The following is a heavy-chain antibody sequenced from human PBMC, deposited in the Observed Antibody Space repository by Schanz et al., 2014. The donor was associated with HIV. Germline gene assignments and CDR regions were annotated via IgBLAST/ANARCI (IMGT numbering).Heavy chain of an antibody. J-gene: IGHJ4*02. D-gene: IGHD3-10*01. CDR1: GFSFSTYG. Sequence: VQLVESGGGVVQPGRSLRLSCAASGFSFSTYGMHWVRQAPGKGLEWVAVIWYDGNSKYYADSVKGRFTISRDNAKNSLSLQMNSLRDEDTAVYYCVRETSSGVDYFDYWGQGTLVTVS. V-gene: IGHV3-33*08. CDR2: IWYDGNSK. CDR3: VRETSSGVDYFDY.